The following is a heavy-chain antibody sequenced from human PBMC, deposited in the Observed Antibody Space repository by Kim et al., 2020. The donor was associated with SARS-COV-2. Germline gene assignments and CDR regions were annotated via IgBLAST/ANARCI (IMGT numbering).Heavy chain of an antibody. V-gene: IGHV3-21*01. CDR2: ISSSSSYI. J-gene: IGHJ6*02. CDR3: ARVSPYDSSGYYYDYYYYGMDV. D-gene: IGHD3-22*01. Sequence: GGSLRLSCAASGFTFSSYSMNWVRQAPGKGLEWVSSISSSSSYIYYADSVKGRFTISRDNAKNSLYLQMNSLRAEDTAVYYCARVSPYDSSGYYYDYYYYGMDVWGQGTTVTVSS. CDR1: GFTFSSYS.